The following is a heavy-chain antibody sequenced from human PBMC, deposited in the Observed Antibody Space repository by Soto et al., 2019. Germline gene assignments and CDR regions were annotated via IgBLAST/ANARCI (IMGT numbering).Heavy chain of an antibody. CDR2: ISYDGSNK. CDR1: GFTFSSYG. J-gene: IGHJ6*02. V-gene: IGHV3-30*18. Sequence: ESGGGVVQPGRSLRLSCAASGFTFSSYGMHWVRQAPGKGLEWVAVISYDGSNKYYADSVKGRFTISRDNSKNTLYLQMNSLRAEDTAVYYCAKSHLSWINYYYYGMDVWGQGTTVTVSS. CDR3: AKSHLSWINYYYYGMDV. D-gene: IGHD2-2*03.